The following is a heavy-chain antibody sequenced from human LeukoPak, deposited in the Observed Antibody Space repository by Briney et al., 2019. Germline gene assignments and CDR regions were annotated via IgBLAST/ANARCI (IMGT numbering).Heavy chain of an antibody. V-gene: IGHV3-21*01. CDR3: ARDPVRIAAAAPNWFDP. CDR2: ISSSSSYI. D-gene: IGHD6-13*01. CDR1: GFTFSSYS. J-gene: IGHJ5*02. Sequence: PGGSLRLSCAASGFTFSSYSMNWVRQAPGKGLEWVSSISSSSSYIYYADSVKGRFTISRDNAKNSLYLQMNSLRAEDTAVYYCARDPVRIAAAAPNWFDPWGQGTLVTVSS.